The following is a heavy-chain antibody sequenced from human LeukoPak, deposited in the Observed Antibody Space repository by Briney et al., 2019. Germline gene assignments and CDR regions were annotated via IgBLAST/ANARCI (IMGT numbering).Heavy chain of an antibody. J-gene: IGHJ4*02. CDR1: GYTFTSYH. D-gene: IGHD4-17*01. CDR2: INPSGGST. Sequence: ASVKASCKASGYTFTSYHMHWVRQAPGQGLEWMGIINPSGGSTSYAQKFQGRVTMTRDMSTSTVYMELSSLRSEDTAVYYCARGGAPGDYPLDYWGQGTLVTVSP. V-gene: IGHV1-46*01. CDR3: ARGGAPGDYPLDY.